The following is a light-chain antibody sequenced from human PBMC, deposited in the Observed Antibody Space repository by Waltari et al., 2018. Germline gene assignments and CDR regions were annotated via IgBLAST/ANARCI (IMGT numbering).Light chain of an antibody. J-gene: IGKJ3*01. CDR2: GPS. Sequence: EIVMTQSPATLSVSPGERATLSCRASQSVSSNLAWYQQKPGQAPRLLIYGPSTRATAIPARFSGSGSETEFTLTISSLQSEDFAVYYCQQYNNWPPLFGPGTKVDIK. V-gene: IGKV3-15*01. CDR3: QQYNNWPPL. CDR1: QSVSSN.